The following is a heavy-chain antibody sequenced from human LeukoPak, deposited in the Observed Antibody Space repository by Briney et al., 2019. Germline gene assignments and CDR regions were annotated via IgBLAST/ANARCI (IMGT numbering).Heavy chain of an antibody. CDR1: GFTFSNSW. V-gene: IGHV3-7*04. J-gene: IGHJ4*01. D-gene: IGHD5-18*01. Sequence: GGSLRLSCAASGFTFSNSWMSWLRQAPGKGLEWVANINQDGSAKYYVDSVKGRFTISRDNAQNSLFLQMNSLRDEDTAVYYCVGDRSPGTGIVRLDYWGQGTLVTVSS. CDR3: VGDRSPGTGIVRLDY. CDR2: INQDGSAK.